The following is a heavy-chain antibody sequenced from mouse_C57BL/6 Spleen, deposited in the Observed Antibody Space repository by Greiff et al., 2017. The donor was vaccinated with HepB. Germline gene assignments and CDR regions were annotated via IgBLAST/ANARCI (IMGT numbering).Heavy chain of an antibody. D-gene: IGHD2-2*01. V-gene: IGHV1-74*01. CDR3: AGGYDGGYAMDY. CDR1: GYTFTSYW. J-gene: IGHJ4*01. CDR2: IHPSDSDT. Sequence: QVQLKQPGAELVKPGASVKVSCKASGYTFTSYWMHWVKQRPGQGLEWIGRIHPSDSDTNYNQKFKGKATLTVDKSSSTAYMQLSSLTSEDSAVYYCAGGYDGGYAMDYWGQGTSVTVSS.